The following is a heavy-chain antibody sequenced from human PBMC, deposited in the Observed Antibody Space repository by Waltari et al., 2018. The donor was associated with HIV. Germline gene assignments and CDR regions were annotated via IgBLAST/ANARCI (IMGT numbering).Heavy chain of an antibody. Sequence: EVQLVESGGGLIQPGGSLRLSCAASGFPVSSNYLRWVRQAPGKGLEWVSVIYSGGSTYYADSVKGRFTISRDNSKNTLYLQMNSLRAEDTAVYYCARGAFSSGWNFDYWGQGTLVTVSS. D-gene: IGHD6-19*01. V-gene: IGHV3-53*01. J-gene: IGHJ4*02. CDR3: ARGAFSSGWNFDY. CDR2: IYSGGST. CDR1: GFPVSSNY.